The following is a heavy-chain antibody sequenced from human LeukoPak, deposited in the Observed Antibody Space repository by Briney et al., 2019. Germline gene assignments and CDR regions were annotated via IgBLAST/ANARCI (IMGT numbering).Heavy chain of an antibody. CDR1: GFTFSSYA. V-gene: IGHV3-23*01. J-gene: IGHJ4*02. CDR3: AKSDCSGGSCYSSDY. D-gene: IGHD2-15*01. CDR2: ISGSGGST. Sequence: GGSLRLSCAASGFTFSSYAMSWVRQAPGKGLEWVSAISGSGGSTYYADSVKGRFTISRDNSKNTLYLQMNSLRAEDTAVYYCAKSDCSGGSCYSSDYWGQGTLVTVSS.